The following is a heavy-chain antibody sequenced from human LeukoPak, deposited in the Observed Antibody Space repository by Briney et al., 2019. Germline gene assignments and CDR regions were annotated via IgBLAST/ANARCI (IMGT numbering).Heavy chain of an antibody. CDR1: GGSITTYY. J-gene: IGHJ4*01. V-gene: IGHV4-59*01. Sequence: SETLSLTCTVSGGSITTYYWSWIRQSPGKGLEWIGYIYHSGSTNYNPSLKSRVTMSVDMSNNQFSLRLSSVTAADTGVYYCARSRVWNEYWGNFDYWGHGALVTVSS. CDR3: ARSRVWNEYWGNFDY. D-gene: IGHD2/OR15-2a*01. CDR2: IYHSGST.